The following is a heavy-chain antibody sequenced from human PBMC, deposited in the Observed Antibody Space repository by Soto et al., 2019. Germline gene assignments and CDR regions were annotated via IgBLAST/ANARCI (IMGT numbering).Heavy chain of an antibody. V-gene: IGHV4-30-4*08. CDR2: IYYSGSI. CDR1: GGSISSDIYH. Sequence: QVHLQQSGPGLVRPSQTLSLTCTVSGGSISSDIYHWTWIRQSPGKGLEGIGYIYYSGSIFYNPAFKSRFTISVDTSKNHFPLQLSSVTAADTAVYFCAREDDGGDRDYYGLDVWGQGTTVTVSS. CDR3: AREDDGGDRDYYGLDV. J-gene: IGHJ6*02. D-gene: IGHD2-21*02.